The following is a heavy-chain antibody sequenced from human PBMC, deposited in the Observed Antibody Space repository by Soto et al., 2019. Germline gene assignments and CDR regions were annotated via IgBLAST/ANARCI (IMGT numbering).Heavy chain of an antibody. CDR3: ERGITMVRGSGGWFDP. CDR2: IYSGGST. V-gene: IGHV3-53*01. CDR1: GFTVSSNY. D-gene: IGHD3-10*01. Sequence: GGSLRLSCAASGFTVSSNYMSWVRQAPGKGLEWVSVIYSGGSTYYADSVKGRFTISRDNSKNPLYLQMNSLRAEDTAVYYCERGITMVRGSGGWFDPWGKGTLVTVSS. J-gene: IGHJ5*02.